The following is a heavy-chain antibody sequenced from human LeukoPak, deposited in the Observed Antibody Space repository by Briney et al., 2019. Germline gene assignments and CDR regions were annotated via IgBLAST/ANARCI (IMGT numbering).Heavy chain of an antibody. CDR1: GFTFSCYS. CDR2: I. D-gene: IGHD6-13*01. Sequence: GGSLRLSCAASGFTFSCYSMNWVRQAPGKGLEWVSYIKGRFTISRDNAKNSLYLQLDSLRDEDTAVYYCARAPAGSSSWYGMDVWGEGTTVTVSS. CDR3: ARAPAGSSSWYGMDV. V-gene: IGHV3-48*02. J-gene: IGHJ6*04.